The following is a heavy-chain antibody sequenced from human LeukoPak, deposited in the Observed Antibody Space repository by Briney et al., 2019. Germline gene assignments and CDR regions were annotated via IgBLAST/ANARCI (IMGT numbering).Heavy chain of an antibody. CDR1: GGSISSSSYY. CDR3: ARYDSGLIVVVTGWFDP. Sequence: SETLSLTCTVSGGSISSSSYYWGWIRQPRGKGRGWFGSIFYSGINYYNPSHKSRATLSENTSKNQFSLKLSSETAADRAVYYCARYDSGLIVVVTGWFDPWGQGTLVTVSS. D-gene: IGHD3-22*01. J-gene: IGHJ5*02. CDR2: IFYSGIN. V-gene: IGHV4-39*01.